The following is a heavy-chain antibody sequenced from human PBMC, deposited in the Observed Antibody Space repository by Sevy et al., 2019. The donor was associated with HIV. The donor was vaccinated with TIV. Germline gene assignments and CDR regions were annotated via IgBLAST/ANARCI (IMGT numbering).Heavy chain of an antibody. J-gene: IGHJ3*02. D-gene: IGHD3-16*01. Sequence: GGSLRLSCTASGFTFSSSAMNWVRQAPGKGLEWVSSISSSSTYIYYADSVKGRFTISRDNAKNSLYLQMNSLRAEDTAVYYCARDRDMITIGVGEAFDIWGQGTMVTVSS. CDR1: GFTFSSSA. CDR3: ARDRDMITIGVGEAFDI. CDR2: ISSSSTYI. V-gene: IGHV3-21*01.